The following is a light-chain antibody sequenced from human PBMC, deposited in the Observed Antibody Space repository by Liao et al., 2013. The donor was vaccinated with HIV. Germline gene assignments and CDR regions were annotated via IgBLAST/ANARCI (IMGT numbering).Light chain of an antibody. CDR1: KLEEKY. Sequence: SYELTQPPSVSVSPGQTASITCSGDKLEEKYTSWYQHKPGQSPVLVIYEDKKRPSGIPERFSGSNSGNTATLTISGTQAMDEADYYCQAWDSNEVIFGGGTKLSVL. V-gene: IGLV3-1*01. CDR3: QAWDSNEVI. CDR2: EDK. J-gene: IGLJ2*01.